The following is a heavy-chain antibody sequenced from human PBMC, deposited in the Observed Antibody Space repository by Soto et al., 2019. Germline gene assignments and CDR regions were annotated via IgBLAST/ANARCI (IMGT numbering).Heavy chain of an antibody. V-gene: IGHV1-24*01. J-gene: IGHJ5*02. Sequence: ASVKVSCKVSGYTITELSMHWVRQAPGKGLEWMGGFDPEDGETIYAQKFQGRVTMTEDTSTDTAYMELSSLRSEDTAVYYCARDKRSGWYRGNWFDPWGQGTLVTVSS. CDR2: FDPEDGET. CDR1: GYTITELS. CDR3: ARDKRSGWYRGNWFDP. D-gene: IGHD6-19*01.